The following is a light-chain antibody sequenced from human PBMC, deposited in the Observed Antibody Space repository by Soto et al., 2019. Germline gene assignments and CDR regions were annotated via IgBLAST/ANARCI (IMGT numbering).Light chain of an antibody. CDR2: GAS. CDR1: QSVSSN. Sequence: ELVMTQSPATLSVSPGERATLSCRASQSVSSNLAWYQQKPGQAPRLLIYGASTRATGIPARFSGSGSGTEFTLTISSLHSEDFAVYYCQQYSNWPPITFGQGTRLEIK. CDR3: QQYSNWPPIT. V-gene: IGKV3-15*01. J-gene: IGKJ5*01.